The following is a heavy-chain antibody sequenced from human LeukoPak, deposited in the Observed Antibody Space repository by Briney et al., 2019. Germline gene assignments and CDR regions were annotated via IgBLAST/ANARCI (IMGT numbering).Heavy chain of an antibody. CDR1: GFTFSSYG. Sequence: GGSLRLSCAASGFTFSSYGMHWVRQAPGKGLEWVAVIWNDGSNKYYADSVKGRFTISRDISKNTLYLQMNSLRAEDTAVYYCARGYCSSISCYVDYWGQGTLVTVSS. V-gene: IGHV3-30*19. CDR2: IWNDGSNK. D-gene: IGHD2-2*01. CDR3: ARGYCSSISCYVDY. J-gene: IGHJ4*02.